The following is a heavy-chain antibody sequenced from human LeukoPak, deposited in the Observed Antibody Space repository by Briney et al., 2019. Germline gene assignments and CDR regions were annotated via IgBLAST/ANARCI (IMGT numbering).Heavy chain of an antibody. Sequence: PGGSLRLSCAASGFTFSSYDMHWVRQAPGKGLEWVSVLYRDGSTYYADPVKCRFTISRHNPKNTLYLQMKRLRAEDTAVYYCAGDQLTETTSGWGQGALVTVSS. CDR3: AGDQLTETTSG. V-gene: IGHV3-53*01. CDR1: GFTFSSYD. CDR2: LYRDGST. D-gene: IGHD4-17*01. J-gene: IGHJ4*02.